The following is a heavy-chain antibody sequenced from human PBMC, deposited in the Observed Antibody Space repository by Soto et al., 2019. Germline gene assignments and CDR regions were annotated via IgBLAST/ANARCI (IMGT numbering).Heavy chain of an antibody. CDR3: ARDSSRGSYSSQDAFDI. V-gene: IGHV1-69*01. D-gene: IGHD1-26*01. CDR1: GGTFSTYA. J-gene: IGHJ3*02. CDR2: VIPIFGTT. Sequence: QVQLVQSGAEVKKPGSSMKVSCKTSGGTFSTYAITWVRQPPGQGLEWMGGVIPIFGTTNYAQKFQGRVTITADESTTTVYMELSRLSSEDTAVYYCARDSSRGSYSSQDAFDIWGQGTMVTVSS.